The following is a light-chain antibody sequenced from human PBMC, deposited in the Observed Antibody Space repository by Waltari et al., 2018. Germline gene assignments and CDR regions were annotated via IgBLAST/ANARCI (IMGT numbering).Light chain of an antibody. CDR2: EVT. Sequence: SALTQPSSVSVSPGQSITISCTGTSSDVGSYNLVSWYQQHPGKAPKLMIHEVTKRPSGVSNRFSGSKSGNTASLTISGLQAEDEADYYCCSYAGSTTFVVFGGGTKVTVL. J-gene: IGLJ2*01. CDR1: SSDVGSYNL. CDR3: CSYAGSTTFVV. V-gene: IGLV2-23*02.